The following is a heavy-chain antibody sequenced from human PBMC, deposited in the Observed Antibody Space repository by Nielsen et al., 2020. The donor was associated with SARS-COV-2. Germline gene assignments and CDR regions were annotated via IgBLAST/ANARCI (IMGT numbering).Heavy chain of an antibody. J-gene: IGHJ4*02. CDR1: GYSFTSYW. V-gene: IGHV5-51*01. CDR3: ASSLYGSGFDF. D-gene: IGHD3-10*01. Sequence: GESLKISCKGSGYSFTSYWIGWVRQMPGKGLEWLGMIYPGDSDTRYSPSFQGQVRYSPSFQGQVTISADKSITTAYLQWSSLKASDTAMYYCASSLYGSGFDFWGQGTLVTVSS. CDR2: IYPGDSDTRYSPSFQGQV.